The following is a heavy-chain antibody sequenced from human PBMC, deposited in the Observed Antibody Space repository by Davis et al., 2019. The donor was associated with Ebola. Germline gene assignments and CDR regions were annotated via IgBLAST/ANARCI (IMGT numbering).Heavy chain of an antibody. Sequence: PGGSLRLSCAASGFTFSSYSMNWVRQAPGKGLEWVSSISSSSSYIYYADSVKGRFTISRDNAKNSLYLQMNSLRDEDTAVYYCAREGYWSGWFDYWGQGTLVTVSS. V-gene: IGHV3-21*01. D-gene: IGHD2-15*01. CDR2: ISSSSSYI. CDR3: AREGYWSGWFDY. J-gene: IGHJ4*02. CDR1: GFTFSSYS.